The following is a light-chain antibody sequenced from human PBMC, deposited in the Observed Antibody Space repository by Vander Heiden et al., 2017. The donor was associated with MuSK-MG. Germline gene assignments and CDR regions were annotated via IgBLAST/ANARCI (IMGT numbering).Light chain of an antibody. CDR1: KLGDKY. Sequence: SYELTKPPSVSVSPGQTASITCSGDKLGDKYACWYQQKPGQSPVLVIYQDSKRPSGIPERFSGSNSGNTATLTISGPQAMDEADYYCQAWDSSTANVVFGGGTKLTVL. V-gene: IGLV3-1*01. CDR2: QDS. J-gene: IGLJ2*01. CDR3: QAWDSSTANVV.